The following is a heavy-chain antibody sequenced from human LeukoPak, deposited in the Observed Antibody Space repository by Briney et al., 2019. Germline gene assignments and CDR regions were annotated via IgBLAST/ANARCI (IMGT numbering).Heavy chain of an antibody. V-gene: IGHV3-30*04. CDR1: GFTFSSYA. D-gene: IGHD3-10*01. J-gene: IGHJ4*02. Sequence: GRSLRLSCAASGFTFSSYAMHWVRQAPGKGLEWVAVISYDGGNKYYADSVKGRFTISRDNSKNTLYLQMNSLRAEDTAVYYCARVGEVVRGVGIDYWGQGTLVTVSS. CDR2: ISYDGGNK. CDR3: ARVGEVVRGVGIDY.